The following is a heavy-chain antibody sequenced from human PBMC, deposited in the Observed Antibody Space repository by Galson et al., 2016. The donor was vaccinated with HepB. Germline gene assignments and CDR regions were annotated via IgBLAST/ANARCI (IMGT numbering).Heavy chain of an antibody. Sequence: SLRLSCAASGFTFSNSAMHWVRQAPGKGLEHVSAISSNGRNTYYADSAKGRFTISRDNSRKTLYLQMSSLRAEDTAVYYCEKEGQWLVLGYYYEMDVWGPGTTVTASS. D-gene: IGHD6-19*01. CDR2: ISSNGRNT. V-gene: IGHV3-64D*06. CDR1: GFTFSNSA. J-gene: IGHJ6*02. CDR3: EKEGQWLVLGYYYEMDV.